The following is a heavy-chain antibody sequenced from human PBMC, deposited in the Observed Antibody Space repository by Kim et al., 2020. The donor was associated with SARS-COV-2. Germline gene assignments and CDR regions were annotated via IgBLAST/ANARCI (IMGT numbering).Heavy chain of an antibody. J-gene: IGHJ6*02. CDR3: AKDISSSWSLGMDV. V-gene: IGHV3-9*01. CDR1: GFTFGDDA. CDR2: ISWNSGSI. Sequence: GGSLRLSCAASGFTFGDDAMHWVRQAPGKGLEWVSGISWNSGSIGYADSVKGRFTISRDNAKNSLYLQMNSLRAEDTALYYCAKDISSSWSLGMDVWGQGTTVTVSS. D-gene: IGHD6-13*01.